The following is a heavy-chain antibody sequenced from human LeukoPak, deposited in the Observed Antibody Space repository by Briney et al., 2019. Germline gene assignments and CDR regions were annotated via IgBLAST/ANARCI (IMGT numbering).Heavy chain of an antibody. J-gene: IGHJ4*02. V-gene: IGHV3-30-3*01. Sequence: GGSLRLSCAASGFTFSSYVMHWVRQAPGKGLEWVAIISYDGSNEYYADSVKGRFTISRDNSKNTLYLQMNSLRAEDTAVYYCAKDRPPYDSSGYPDSWGQGTLVTVSS. CDR2: ISYDGSNE. CDR1: GFTFSSYV. D-gene: IGHD3-22*01. CDR3: AKDRPPYDSSGYPDS.